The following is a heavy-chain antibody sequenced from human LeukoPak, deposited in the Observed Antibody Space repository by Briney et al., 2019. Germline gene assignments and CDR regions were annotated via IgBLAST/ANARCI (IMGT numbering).Heavy chain of an antibody. V-gene: IGHV3-15*01. D-gene: IGHD4-17*01. Sequence: GGSLRLSCAASGFISTNAWMSWVRQAPGKGLEWVGRIKSKTDGGTTDYAAPVKGRFTISRDDSKNTLYLQMNSLKNEDTAVYYCTTDSSDYGHYSRLDYWGQGTLVTVSS. CDR1: GFISTNAW. J-gene: IGHJ4*02. CDR2: IKSKTDGGTT. CDR3: TTDSSDYGHYSRLDY.